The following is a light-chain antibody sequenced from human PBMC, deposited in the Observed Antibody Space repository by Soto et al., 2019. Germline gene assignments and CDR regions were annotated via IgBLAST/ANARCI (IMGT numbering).Light chain of an antibody. CDR3: CSSGWSTKV. CDR2: EVN. J-gene: IGLJ1*01. Sequence: QSVLTQPPSASGSPGQSVAISCTGTSSDVGGYNYVSWYQQHPGKAPKLMIYEVNKRPSGVPDRFSGSKSGNTASLSVSGLPSEHEPDHYCCSSGWSTKVFCPGT. V-gene: IGLV2-8*01. CDR1: SSDVGGYNY.